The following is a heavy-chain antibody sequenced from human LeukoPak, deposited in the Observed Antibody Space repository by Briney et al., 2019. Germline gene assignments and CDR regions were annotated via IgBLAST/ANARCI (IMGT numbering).Heavy chain of an antibody. V-gene: IGHV3-30*02. J-gene: IGHJ4*02. D-gene: IGHD6-6*01. CDR1: GFTFSSYG. CDR3: AKGEYSSSLTTGFDY. Sequence: QTGGSLRLSCAASGFTFSSYGMHWVRQAPGKGLEWVAFIRYDGSNKYYADSVKGRFTISRDNSKNTLYLQMNSLRAEDTAVYYCAKGEYSSSLTTGFDYWGQGTLVTVSS. CDR2: IRYDGSNK.